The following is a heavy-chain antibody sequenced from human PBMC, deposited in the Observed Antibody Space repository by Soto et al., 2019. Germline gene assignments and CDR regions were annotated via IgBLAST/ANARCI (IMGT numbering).Heavy chain of an antibody. CDR1: GFTVSNNY. J-gene: IGHJ4*02. CDR2: IYSGGYT. CDR3: APPAGGGGY. Sequence: EVQLVESGGGLIQPGGSLRLSCAVSGFTVSNNYMSWVRQAPGKGLEGVSVIYSGGYTAYGDSVKGRFTISRDNSKNTQYPKMSSREPPRRGLFFGAPPAGGGGYWGQGTLVTVSS. D-gene: IGHD3-10*01. V-gene: IGHV3-53*01.